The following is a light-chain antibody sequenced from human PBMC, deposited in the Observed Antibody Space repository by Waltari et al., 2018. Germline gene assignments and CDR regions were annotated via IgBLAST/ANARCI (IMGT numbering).Light chain of an antibody. CDR2: DTS. CDR3: LLSYSGTYV. V-gene: IGLV7-46*01. Sequence: QAVVTQEPSLTVSPGGTVTLPCGSSTGAVTSGLYPYWFQQKPGQAPRTLIYDTSKKHSWTPARFSGSLPGGKAALTLSGAQPEDEADYYCLLSYSGTYVFGTGTKVTVL. J-gene: IGLJ1*01. CDR1: TGAVTSGLY.